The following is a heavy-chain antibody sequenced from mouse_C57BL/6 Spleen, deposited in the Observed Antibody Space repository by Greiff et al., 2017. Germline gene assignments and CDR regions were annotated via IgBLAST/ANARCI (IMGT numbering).Heavy chain of an antibody. V-gene: IGHV2-6-1*01. D-gene: IGHD1-1*01. J-gene: IGHJ4*01. CDR2: IWSDGST. CDR1: GFSLTSYG. CDR3: ARHRGYYGLYAMDY. Sequence: VQLQESGPGLVAPSQSLSITCTVSGFSLTSYGVHWVRQPPGKGLEWLVVIWSDGSTTYNSALKSRLSISKDNSKSQVFLKMNSLQTDDTAMYYCARHRGYYGLYAMDYWGQGTSVTVSS.